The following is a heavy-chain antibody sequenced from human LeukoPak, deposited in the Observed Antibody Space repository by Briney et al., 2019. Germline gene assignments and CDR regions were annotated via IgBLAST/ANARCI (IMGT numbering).Heavy chain of an antibody. J-gene: IGHJ4*02. D-gene: IGHD3-10*01. Sequence: SETLSLTCAVYGGSFSGYYWSWIRQPPGKGLEWIGEINHSGSTNYNPSLKSRVTISVDTSKNQFSLKLSSVTAADTAVYYCARREPVLLWFGELRDYWGQGTLVTVSS. CDR1: GGSFSGYY. CDR2: INHSGST. V-gene: IGHV4-34*01. CDR3: ARREPVLLWFGELRDY.